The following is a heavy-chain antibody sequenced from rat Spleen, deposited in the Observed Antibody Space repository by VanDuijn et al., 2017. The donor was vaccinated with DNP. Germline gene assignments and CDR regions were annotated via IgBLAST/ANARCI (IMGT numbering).Heavy chain of an antibody. Sequence: EVQLVETGGGLVQPGRSLKLSCVASGFTFSSYWMYWIRQAPGQGLEWVSSINTDGGSTYYPDSVKGRFTISRDNAENTVYLQMNSLRSEDTATYYCAGRPPPTRGPFDYWGQGVTVTVSS. CDR1: GFTFSSYW. CDR2: INTDGGST. V-gene: IGHV5-58*01. J-gene: IGHJ2*01. D-gene: IGHD1-4*01. CDR3: AGRPPPTRGPFDY.